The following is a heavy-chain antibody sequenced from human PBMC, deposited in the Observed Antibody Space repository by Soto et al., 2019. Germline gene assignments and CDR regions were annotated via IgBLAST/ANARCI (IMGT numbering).Heavy chain of an antibody. CDR3: ARDVPDIVLTVYATPGMDV. D-gene: IGHD2-8*01. CDR1: GYTFTGYY. Sequence: ASVKVSCKASGYTFTGYYMHWVRQAPGQGLEWMGWINPNSGGTNYAQKFQGRVTMTRDTSISTAYMELSRLRSDDTAVYYCARDVPDIVLTVYATPGMDVWGQGTTVTVSS. CDR2: INPNSGGT. J-gene: IGHJ6*02. V-gene: IGHV1-2*02.